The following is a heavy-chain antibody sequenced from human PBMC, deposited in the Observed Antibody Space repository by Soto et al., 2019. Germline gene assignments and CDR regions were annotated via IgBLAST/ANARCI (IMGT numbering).Heavy chain of an antibody. D-gene: IGHD2-8*01. CDR2: IDHGGRT. J-gene: IGHJ5*02. V-gene: IGHV4-34*01. CDR3: APGVYCTNAVCNWFDA. CDR1: VDSFSDSY. Sequence: SETLSLTCAFYVDSFSDSYWNCIGQPPGKWLEWIGEIDHGGRTMYNPSLKSRVTISVDASKNQFSLSLSSVTAADTAVYFCAPGVYCTNAVCNWFDAWGQGTPVTVSS.